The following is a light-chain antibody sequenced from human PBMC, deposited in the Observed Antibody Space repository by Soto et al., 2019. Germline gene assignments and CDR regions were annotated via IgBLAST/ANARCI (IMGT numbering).Light chain of an antibody. CDR2: GAS. CDR1: QSVSNSY. V-gene: IGKV3-20*01. CDR3: QQYGNSPST. Sequence: ETVLTQSPGTLSLSPGERATLSCRASQSVSNSYLAWYQKKPGHGQAPRLLIYGASSRATGIPDRFSGSGSGTDFTLTITRLEPEDFAVYYCQQYGNSPSTFGQGTRLEIK. J-gene: IGKJ5*01.